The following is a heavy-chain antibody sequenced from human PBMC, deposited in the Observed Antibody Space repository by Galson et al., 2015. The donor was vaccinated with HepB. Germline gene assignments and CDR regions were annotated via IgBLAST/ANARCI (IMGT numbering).Heavy chain of an antibody. D-gene: IGHD3-3*01. CDR2: IGRYGNYR. Sequence: SLRLSCAASGFNFSSYSMTWVRQAPGRRLEWVASIGRYGNYRYFEDSVMGRFTISRDNAKSVLYLQMDSLRDEDAAVYFCAIEPEGVSHYSDYMDVGGTGTTVTGSS. J-gene: IGHJ6*03. CDR1: GFNFSSYS. V-gene: IGHV3-21*06. CDR3: AIEPEGVSHYSDYMDV.